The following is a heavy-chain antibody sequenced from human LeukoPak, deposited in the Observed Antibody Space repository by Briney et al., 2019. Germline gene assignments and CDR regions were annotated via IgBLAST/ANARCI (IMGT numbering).Heavy chain of an antibody. CDR2: IIPIFGTA. CDR1: GGTFSSYA. Sequence: SVKVSCKASGGTFSSYAISWVRQAPGQGLEWMGRIIPIFGTANCAQKFQGRVTITTDESTSTAYMELSSLRSEDTAVYYCARDPGSLDTAMAFDYWGQGTLVTVSS. V-gene: IGHV1-69*05. J-gene: IGHJ4*02. CDR3: ARDPGSLDTAMAFDY. D-gene: IGHD5-18*01.